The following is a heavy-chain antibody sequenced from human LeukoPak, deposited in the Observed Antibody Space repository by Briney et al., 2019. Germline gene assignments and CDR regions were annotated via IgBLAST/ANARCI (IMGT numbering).Heavy chain of an antibody. Sequence: GGSLRLSCAASGFTFNNYAMHWVRQAPGKGLEYVSAISHNGGNTYYANSVKGRFTISRDNSKNTLYLQMGSLRAEDMAVYYCARVGSSGYFDLWGRGTLVTVSS. CDR3: ARVGSSGYFDL. D-gene: IGHD6-25*01. J-gene: IGHJ2*01. CDR2: ISHNGGNT. CDR1: GFTFNNYA. V-gene: IGHV3-64*01.